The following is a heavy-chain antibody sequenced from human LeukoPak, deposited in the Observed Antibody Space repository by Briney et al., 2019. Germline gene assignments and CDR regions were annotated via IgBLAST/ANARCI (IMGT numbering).Heavy chain of an antibody. J-gene: IGHJ4*02. D-gene: IGHD1-1*01. CDR1: GGTFSSYA. V-gene: IGHV1-69*13. CDR2: IIPIFGTA. Sequence: SVKVSCKASGGTFSSYAISWVRQAPGQGLEWVGGIIPIFGTANYAQKFQGRVTITADESTSTAYMELSSLRSDDTAVYYCARVLSNWNYHDYWGQGTLVTVSS. CDR3: ARVLSNWNYHDY.